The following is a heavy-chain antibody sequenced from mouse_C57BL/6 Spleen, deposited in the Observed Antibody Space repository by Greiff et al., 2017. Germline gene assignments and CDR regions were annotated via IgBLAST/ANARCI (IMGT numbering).Heavy chain of an antibody. CDR3: ARGYYGSSPWYFDV. CDR1: GYSFTDYN. Sequence: VQLQQSGPELVKPGASVKISCKASGYSFTDYNMNWVKQSNGKSLEWIGVINPNYGTTSYNQKFKGKATLTVDKSSSTAYMQLNNLTSEDSAVYYCARGYYGSSPWYFDVWGTGTTVTVSS. D-gene: IGHD1-1*01. V-gene: IGHV1-39*01. J-gene: IGHJ1*03. CDR2: INPNYGTT.